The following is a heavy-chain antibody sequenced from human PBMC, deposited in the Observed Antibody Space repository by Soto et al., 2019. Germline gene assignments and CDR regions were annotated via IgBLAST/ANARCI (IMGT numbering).Heavy chain of an antibody. Sequence: GGSLRLSCAASGFTFSGSVMHWVRQASGKGLEWVGHIRSKANNYATAYAASVKGRLTISRDDSKNTAYLQMNSLKTEDTAVYYCTRQYSDYDYYYYHYMDVWGKGTTVTVSS. D-gene: IGHD5-12*01. J-gene: IGHJ6*03. CDR2: IRSKANNYAT. CDR1: GFTFSGSV. V-gene: IGHV3-73*01. CDR3: TRQYSDYDYYYYHYMDV.